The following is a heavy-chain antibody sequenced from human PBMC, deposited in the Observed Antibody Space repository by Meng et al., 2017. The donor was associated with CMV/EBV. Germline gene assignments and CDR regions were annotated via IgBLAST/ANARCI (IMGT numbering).Heavy chain of an antibody. Sequence: GSLRLSCAVYGGSFSGYYWSWIRQPPGKGLEWIGEINHSGSTNYNPSLKSRVTISVDTSKNQFSLKLSSVTAADTAVYYCASRKWVTVTLYYYYGMDVWGQGTTVTVSS. CDR3: ASRKWVTVTLYYYYGMDV. CDR2: INHSGST. V-gene: IGHV4-34*01. CDR1: GGSFSGYY. D-gene: IGHD4-23*01. J-gene: IGHJ6*02.